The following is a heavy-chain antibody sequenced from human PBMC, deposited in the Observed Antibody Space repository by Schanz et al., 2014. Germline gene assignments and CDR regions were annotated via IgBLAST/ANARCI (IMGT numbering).Heavy chain of an antibody. CDR1: GFTVRSYA. CDR2: IKQDGSAK. V-gene: IGHV3-7*01. D-gene: IGHD6-19*01. CDR3: AKCIGWYGRCAFDI. J-gene: IGHJ3*02. Sequence: VQLVESGGGVVQPGRSLRLSCAASGFTVRSYAMHWVRQAPGKGLEWVATIKQDGSAKNYVDSVKGRFTISRDNPKNSLCLQMNSLRAEDTAVYYCAKCIGWYGRCAFDIWGQGTMVTVSS.